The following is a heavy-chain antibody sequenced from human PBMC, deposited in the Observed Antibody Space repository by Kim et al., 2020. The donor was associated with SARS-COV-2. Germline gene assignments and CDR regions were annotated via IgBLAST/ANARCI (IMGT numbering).Heavy chain of an antibody. Sequence: VKGRFTISRDNAKNTLYLQMNSLRAEDTAVYYCVRGRDAAITTYHPIMDDWGLGALVTVSS. D-gene: IGHD3-22*01. CDR3: VRGRDAAITTYHPIMDD. V-gene: IGHV3-11*06. J-gene: IGHJ4*02.